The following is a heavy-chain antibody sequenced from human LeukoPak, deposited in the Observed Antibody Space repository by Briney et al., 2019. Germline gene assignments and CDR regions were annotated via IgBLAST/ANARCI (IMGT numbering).Heavy chain of an antibody. D-gene: IGHD3-22*01. CDR3: ARDRYDHDSSGYYEF. CDR1: GGSFSGYY. Sequence: SETLSLTCAVYGGSFSGYYWSWIRQPPGKGLEWIGEINHNGSTDYNPSLRSRVTISRDTSKNQVSLKLTSVTTADTAVYYCARDRYDHDSSGYYEFWGQGILVTVSS. CDR2: INHNGST. V-gene: IGHV4-34*01. J-gene: IGHJ4*02.